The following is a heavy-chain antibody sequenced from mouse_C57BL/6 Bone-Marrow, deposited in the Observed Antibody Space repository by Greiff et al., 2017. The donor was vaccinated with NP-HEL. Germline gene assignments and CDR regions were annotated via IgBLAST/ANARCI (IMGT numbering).Heavy chain of an antibody. Sequence: EVQLVESGGGLVQPGGSLKLSCAASGFTFSDYGMAWVRQSPRKGPEWVAFISNLAYSIYYADTVTGRFNISRENAKNTLYLEMSSLRSEDTAMYYCERRELGRHYAMDYWGQGTSVTVSS. CDR2: ISNLAYSI. CDR1: GFTFSDYG. V-gene: IGHV5-15*01. CDR3: ERRELGRHYAMDY. D-gene: IGHD4-1*01. J-gene: IGHJ4*01.